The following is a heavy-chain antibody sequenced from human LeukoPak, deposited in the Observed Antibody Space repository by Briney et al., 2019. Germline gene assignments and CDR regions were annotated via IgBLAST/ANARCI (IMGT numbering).Heavy chain of an antibody. CDR1: GFTFSSYA. CDR2: ISYDGSNK. Sequence: GGSLKLSCAASGFTFSSYAMHWVRQAPGKGLEWVAVISYDGSNKYYADSVKSRFTISRDNSKNTLYLQMNSLRAEDTAVYYCAKDPGSSGYLFDYWGQGTLVTVSS. V-gene: IGHV3-30*04. D-gene: IGHD3-22*01. CDR3: AKDPGSSGYLFDY. J-gene: IGHJ4*02.